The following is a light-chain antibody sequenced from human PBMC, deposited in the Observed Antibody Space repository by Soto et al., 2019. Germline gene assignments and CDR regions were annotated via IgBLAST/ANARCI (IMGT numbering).Light chain of an antibody. J-gene: IGKJ5*01. CDR1: QSVSSN. CDR3: QQYRMSPNT. CDR2: GAS. V-gene: IGKV3-20*01. Sequence: GLTMSPATLSVSQGGRATLSCRASQSVSSNLAWYQQKPGQAPRLLIYGASTRATGIPDRFSGSGSGTDFSLTIRGLKPEDFAVYYCQQYRMSPNTFGQGTRLAI.